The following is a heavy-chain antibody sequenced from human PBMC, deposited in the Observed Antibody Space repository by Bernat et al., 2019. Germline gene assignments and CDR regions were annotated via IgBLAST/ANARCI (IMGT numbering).Heavy chain of an antibody. Sequence: QLQLQESGPGLVKPSETLSLTCTVSGGSISSSSYYWGWIRQPPGKGLEWIGSIYYSGSTYYNPSLKSRVTISVDTSKNQFSLKLSSVTAADTAVDYCARHGGSSGWNFDYWGQGTLVTVSS. V-gene: IGHV4-39*01. CDR2: IYYSGST. CDR3: ARHGGSSGWNFDY. D-gene: IGHD6-19*01. CDR1: GGSISSSSYY. J-gene: IGHJ4*02.